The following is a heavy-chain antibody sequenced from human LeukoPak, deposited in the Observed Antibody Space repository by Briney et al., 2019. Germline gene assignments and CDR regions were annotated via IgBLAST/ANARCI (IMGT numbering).Heavy chain of an antibody. V-gene: IGHV4-61*02. CDR1: GGSVGSDNSY. CDR3: ARGYYYRT. CDR2: IYADGSS. J-gene: IGHJ4*02. Sequence: SETLSLTCTVSGGSVGSDNSYWNWIRQPPGKGLEWIGRIYADGSSTYNPSLKSRVTILVDTSKNQFSLRLSSMTAADTAVYYCARGYYYRTWGLGTLVTVSS. D-gene: IGHD3-10*01.